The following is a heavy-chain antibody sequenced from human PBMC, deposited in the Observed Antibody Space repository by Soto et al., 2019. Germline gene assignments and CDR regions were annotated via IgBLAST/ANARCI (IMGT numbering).Heavy chain of an antibody. CDR1: GYTFTGYY. D-gene: IGHD5-12*01. CDR3: ARVAKAVSCPYYYYYVMDV. J-gene: IGHJ6*02. V-gene: IGHV1-2*04. Sequence: ASVKVSCKASGYTFTGYYMHWVRQAPGQGLEWMGWINPNSGGTNYAQKFQGWVTMTRDTSISTAYMELSRLRSDDTAVYYCARVAKAVSCPYYYYYVMDVWGQGTTVPVSS. CDR2: INPNSGGT.